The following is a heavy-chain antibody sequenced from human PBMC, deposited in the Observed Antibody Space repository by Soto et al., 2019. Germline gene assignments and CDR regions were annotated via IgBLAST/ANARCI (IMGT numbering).Heavy chain of an antibody. CDR3: APHLWFGELYY. D-gene: IGHD3-10*01. Sequence: EVQLLESGGGLVQPGGSLRLSCAASGFTFSSYAMSWVRQAPGKGLEWVSAISGSGGSTYYADSVKGRFTISRDNSKNTLYLQMNSLRAEDTGVYYCAPHLWFGELYYWGQGTLVTVSS. CDR1: GFTFSSYA. CDR2: ISGSGGST. J-gene: IGHJ4*02. V-gene: IGHV3-23*01.